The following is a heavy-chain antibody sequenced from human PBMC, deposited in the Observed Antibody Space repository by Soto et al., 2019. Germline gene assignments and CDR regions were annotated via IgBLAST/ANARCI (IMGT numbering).Heavy chain of an antibody. Sequence: SETLSLTCAVYGGSLSGYDWSWIRQPPGKGLEWIGEINQSGSTNYNPSLKSRVTISIDTSKNQFSLKLSSVTAADTAVYYCARVIVATTTNHYYYGMDVWGQGTTVTVYS. V-gene: IGHV4-34*01. D-gene: IGHD5-12*01. CDR1: GGSLSGYD. CDR2: INQSGST. CDR3: ARVIVATTTNHYYYGMDV. J-gene: IGHJ6*02.